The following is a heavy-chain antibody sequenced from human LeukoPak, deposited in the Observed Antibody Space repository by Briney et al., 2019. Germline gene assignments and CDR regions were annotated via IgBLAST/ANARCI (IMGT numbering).Heavy chain of an antibody. CDR3: ARIDIVVVVAAFDY. CDR1: GGSISSGDYY. J-gene: IGHJ4*02. D-gene: IGHD2-15*01. Sequence: SQTLSLTCTVSGGSISSGDYYWSWIRQPPGKGLEWIGYIYYSGSTYYNPSLKSRVTISVDTSKDQFSLKLSSVTAADTAVYYCARIDIVVVVAAFDYWGQGTLVTVSS. V-gene: IGHV4-30-4*08. CDR2: IYYSGST.